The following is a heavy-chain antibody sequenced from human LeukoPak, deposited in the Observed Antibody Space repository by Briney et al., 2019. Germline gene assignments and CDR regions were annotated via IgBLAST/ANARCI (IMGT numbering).Heavy chain of an antibody. D-gene: IGHD1-26*01. J-gene: IGHJ4*02. CDR2: ISYDGSNT. Sequence: GGSLRLSCAASGFTFSAYAIHWVRRAPGKGLEWVAVISYDGSNTYYADSVKGRFTISRDNSKNTLYLQMTSLRAEDTAVYYCARDSGAGWELPKYYFDYWGQGTLVTVSS. CDR1: GFTFSAYA. V-gene: IGHV3-30-3*01. CDR3: ARDSGAGWELPKYYFDY.